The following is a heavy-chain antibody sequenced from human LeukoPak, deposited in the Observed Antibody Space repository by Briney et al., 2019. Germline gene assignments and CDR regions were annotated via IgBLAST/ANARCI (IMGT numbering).Heavy chain of an antibody. Sequence: SETLSLTCTVSGGSISSSSYYWGWIRQPAGKGLEWIGRIYTSGSTNYNPSLKSRVTISVDTSKNQFSLKLSSVTAADTAVYYCARGYCSSTSCYYLSEDWGQGTLVTVSS. V-gene: IGHV4-61*02. J-gene: IGHJ4*02. CDR1: GGSISSSSYY. D-gene: IGHD2-2*01. CDR2: IYTSGST. CDR3: ARGYCSSTSCYYLSED.